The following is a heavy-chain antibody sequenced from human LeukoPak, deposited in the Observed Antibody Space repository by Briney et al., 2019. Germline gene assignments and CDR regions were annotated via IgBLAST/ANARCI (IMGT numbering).Heavy chain of an antibody. CDR2: IYPGYSDT. V-gene: IGHV5-51*01. J-gene: IGHJ3*02. Sequence: SGESLKISCKGSGYSFTSYWIGWVRQMPGKGLEWMGIIYPGYSDTRYSPSFQGQVTISADKSISTAYLQWSSLKASDTAMYYCARHRYCSGGSCYPDAFDIWGQGTMVTVSS. CDR3: ARHRYCSGGSCYPDAFDI. CDR1: GYSFTSYW. D-gene: IGHD2-15*01.